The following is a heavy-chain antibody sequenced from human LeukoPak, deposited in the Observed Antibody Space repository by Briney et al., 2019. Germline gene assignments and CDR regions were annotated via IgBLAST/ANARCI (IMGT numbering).Heavy chain of an antibody. CDR2: INPNSGGT. CDR1: GYTFTGYY. Sequence: GASVKVSCKASGYTFTGYYMHWVRQAPGQGLGWMGWINPNSGGTNYAQKFQGRVTMTRDTSISTAYMELSRLRSDDTAVYYCARERMRLRWPHNWFDPWGQGTLVTVSS. J-gene: IGHJ5*02. V-gene: IGHV1-2*02. CDR3: ARERMRLRWPHNWFDP. D-gene: IGHD4-23*01.